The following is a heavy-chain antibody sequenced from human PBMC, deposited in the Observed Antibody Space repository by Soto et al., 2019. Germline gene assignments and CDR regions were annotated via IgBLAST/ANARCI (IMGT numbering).Heavy chain of an antibody. Sequence: GGSLRLSCSASGFTFRNHAMSWVRQAPGKGLEWVSGLSGSGTSAYYADSVKGRFSISRDNAQDTLYLQMNSLRAEDTALYYCAKDRGAYSSSFNDYWGQGTLVTVSS. CDR2: LSGSGTSA. CDR3: AKDRGAYSSSFNDY. V-gene: IGHV3-23*01. J-gene: IGHJ4*02. D-gene: IGHD5-12*01. CDR1: GFTFRNHA.